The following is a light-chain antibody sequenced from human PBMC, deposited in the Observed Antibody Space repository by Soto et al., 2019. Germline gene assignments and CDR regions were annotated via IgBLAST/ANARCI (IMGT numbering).Light chain of an antibody. CDR3: QQSYNTRYT. V-gene: IGKV1-39*01. Sequence: DIQMTQSPFSLSASVGDRVTITCRSSRSVSTYLHWYQQKPGKAPKLLIYSASILQSGVPSRFSGSGSGTHFTLAISGLQDEDFATYYCQQSYNTRYTFGQGTKLEMK. CDR1: RSVSTY. CDR2: SAS. J-gene: IGKJ2*01.